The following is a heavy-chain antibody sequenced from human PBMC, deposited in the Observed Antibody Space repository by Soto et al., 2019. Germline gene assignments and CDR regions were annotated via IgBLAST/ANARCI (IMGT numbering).Heavy chain of an antibody. J-gene: IGHJ4*02. D-gene: IGHD2-21*02. CDR1: GYTFTAYG. V-gene: IGHV1-18*01. CDR3: ARSIVVVTALDY. CDR2: INTHNGNT. Sequence: ASVKVSCKASGYTFTAYGISWVRQAPGQGLEWLGWINTHNGNTNYAQNLQGRVIMTADTSTSTAYMELRSLRSEDTAVYYCARSIVVVTALDYWGQGTLVTVSS.